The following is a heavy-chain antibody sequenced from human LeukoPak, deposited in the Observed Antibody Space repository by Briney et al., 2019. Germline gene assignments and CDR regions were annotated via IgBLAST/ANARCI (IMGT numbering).Heavy chain of an antibody. CDR2: IYPDDSDA. CDR1: GYNFGTRW. V-gene: IGHV5-51*01. CDR3: ARGAYGSGSYYNCYGMDV. J-gene: IGHJ6*02. D-gene: IGHD3-10*01. Sequence: GESLKISCKGSGYNFGTRWVAWVRQMPGKGLEWMGIIYPDDSDARYSPSFQGQVTISADESINAAYLQWSSLKASDTAIYFYARGAYGSGSYYNCYGMDVWGQGTTVTVSS.